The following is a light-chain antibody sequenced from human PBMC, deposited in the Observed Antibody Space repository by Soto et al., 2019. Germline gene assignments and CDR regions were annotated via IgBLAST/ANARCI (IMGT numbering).Light chain of an antibody. Sequence: DIQMTQSPSSLSASVGDRVTITCRASQTISTYLNWYQHKPGKAPKLLIYAASSLQSGVPSRFSGSGSGTDFTLTISSLQPEDFATYFCQQSYSTPSVTFGQGTRLEIK. V-gene: IGKV1-39*01. J-gene: IGKJ5*01. CDR1: QTISTY. CDR3: QQSYSTPSVT. CDR2: AAS.